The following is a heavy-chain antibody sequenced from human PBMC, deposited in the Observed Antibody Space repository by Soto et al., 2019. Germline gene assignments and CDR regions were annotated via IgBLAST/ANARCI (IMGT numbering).Heavy chain of an antibody. CDR3: ARGRAFDY. Sequence: PSETPSLPCAVSRGSVSSGGYSWSWNRQPPGRGLEWIGYICHRGSTYYSSPLTSRVTITVDRSNNRFSLQVSSVTVADTAVYCCARGRAFDYWGQGSRVTV. J-gene: IGHJ4*02. V-gene: IGHV4-30-2*01. CDR2: ICHRGST. CDR1: RGSVSSGGYS.